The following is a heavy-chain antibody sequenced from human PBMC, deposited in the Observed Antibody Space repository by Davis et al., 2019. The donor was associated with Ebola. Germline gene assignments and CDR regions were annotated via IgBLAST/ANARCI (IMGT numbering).Heavy chain of an antibody. Sequence: PSETLSLTCTVSGGSISSYYWSWIRQPPGKGLEWIGYIYYSGSTNYNPSLKSRVTISVDTSKNQFSLKLSSVTAADTAVYYCARRLGGYNHPMIDYWGQGTLVTVSS. V-gene: IGHV4-59*01. D-gene: IGHD5-24*01. CDR2: IYYSGST. J-gene: IGHJ4*02. CDR3: ARRLGGYNHPMIDY. CDR1: GGSISSYY.